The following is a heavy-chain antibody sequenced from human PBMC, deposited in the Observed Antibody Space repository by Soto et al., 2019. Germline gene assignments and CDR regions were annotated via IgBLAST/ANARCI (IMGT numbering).Heavy chain of an antibody. CDR1: GFTFSSYG. CDR3: AKGYDY. Sequence: HPGGSLRLSCAASGFTFSSYGMHWVRQAPGKGLEWVAVISYDGSNKYYADSVKGRFTISRDNSKNTLYLQMNSLRAEDTAVYYCAKGYDYWGQGTLVTVSS. V-gene: IGHV3-30*18. D-gene: IGHD3-22*01. J-gene: IGHJ4*02. CDR2: ISYDGSNK.